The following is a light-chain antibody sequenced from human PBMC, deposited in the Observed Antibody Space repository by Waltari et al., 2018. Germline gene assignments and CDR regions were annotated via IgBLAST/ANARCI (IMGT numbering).Light chain of an antibody. CDR1: QIGNRN. CDR3: QVWDFDSGHPV. CDR2: YDH. V-gene: IGLV3-21*04. Sequence: SYVLTQPPSVSVAPGKTATITCGGYQIGNRNVHWYQQKPGQAPVLVISYDHDRPSGIPERFSGSNSGNTATLTIRRVEAGDEADYYCQVWDFDSGHPVFGGGTELTV. J-gene: IGLJ3*02.